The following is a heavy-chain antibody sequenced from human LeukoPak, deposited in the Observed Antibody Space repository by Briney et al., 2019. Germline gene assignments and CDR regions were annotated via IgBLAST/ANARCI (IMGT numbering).Heavy chain of an antibody. D-gene: IGHD1-26*01. CDR1: GYTFTSYA. CDR2: INAGNGNT. V-gene: IGHV1-3*01. Sequence: ASVKASCKASGYTFTSYAMHWVRQAPGQRLEWMGWINAGNGNTKYSQKFQGRVTITRDTSASTAYMELSSLRSEDTAVYYCAREGYSGSPLGYWGQGTLVTVSS. J-gene: IGHJ4*02. CDR3: AREGYSGSPLGY.